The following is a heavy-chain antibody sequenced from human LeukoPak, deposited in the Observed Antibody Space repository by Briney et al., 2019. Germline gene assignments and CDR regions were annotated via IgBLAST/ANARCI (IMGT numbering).Heavy chain of an antibody. V-gene: IGHV3-23*01. Sequence: GGSLRLSCAASGFTFSSYAMSWVRQAPGKGLEWVSVISGSGDTTYYADSVKGRFTISRDNSKNTLYLQMNSLRAEDTAVYYCARPLYYGSGTFWGQGTLVTVSS. J-gene: IGHJ4*02. CDR1: GFTFSSYA. CDR2: ISGSGDTT. CDR3: ARPLYYGSGTF. D-gene: IGHD3-10*01.